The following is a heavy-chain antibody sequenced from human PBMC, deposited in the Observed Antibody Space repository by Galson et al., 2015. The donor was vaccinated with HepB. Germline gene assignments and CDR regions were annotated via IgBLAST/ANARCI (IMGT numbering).Heavy chain of an antibody. Sequence: SLRLSCAASGFTFSSYSMNWVRQAPGKGLEWVSSISSSSSYIYYADSVKGRFTISRDNAKNSLYLQMNSLRAEDTAVYYCAGAMLWFGELFVAEYFQHWGQGTLVTVSS. CDR3: AGAMLWFGELFVAEYFQH. V-gene: IGHV3-21*01. CDR1: GFTFSSYS. D-gene: IGHD3-10*01. CDR2: ISSSSSYI. J-gene: IGHJ1*01.